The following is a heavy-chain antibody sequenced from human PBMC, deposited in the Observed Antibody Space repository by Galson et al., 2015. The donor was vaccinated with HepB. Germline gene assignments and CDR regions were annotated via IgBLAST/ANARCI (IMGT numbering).Heavy chain of an antibody. D-gene: IGHD2-15*01. J-gene: IGHJ4*02. CDR2: ISAYNGNT. Sequence: SVKVSCKASGYTFTSYGISWVRQAPGQGLEWMGWISAYNGNTNYAQKLQGRVTMTTDTSTSTAYMELRSLRSDDTAVYYCARDGEGYCSGGSCYSDYWGQGTLVTVSS. V-gene: IGHV1-18*04. CDR1: GYTFTSYG. CDR3: ARDGEGYCSGGSCYSDY.